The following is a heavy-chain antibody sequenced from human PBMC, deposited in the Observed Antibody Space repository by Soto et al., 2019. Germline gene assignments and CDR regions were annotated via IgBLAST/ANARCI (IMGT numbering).Heavy chain of an antibody. J-gene: IGHJ4*02. CDR2: IYSVGST. Sequence: GGSLRLSCAASGFTVSSNYMSWVRQAPGKGLEWVSVIYSVGSTYYADSVKGRFTISRDNSKNTLYLQMNSLRAEDTAVYYCARGYYYDSSGSDFDYWGQGTLVTVSS. V-gene: IGHV3-53*01. D-gene: IGHD3-22*01. CDR3: ARGYYYDSSGSDFDY. CDR1: GFTVSSNY.